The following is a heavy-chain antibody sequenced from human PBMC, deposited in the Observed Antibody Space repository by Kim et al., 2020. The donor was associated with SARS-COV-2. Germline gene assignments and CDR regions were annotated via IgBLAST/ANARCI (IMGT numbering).Heavy chain of an antibody. J-gene: IGHJ5*02. Sequence: YLKGRFTISRDNSKNTLYLQMNSLRAEDTAVYYCAKDPGIAAAPENWCDPWGQGTLVTVSS. V-gene: IGHV3-30*02. CDR3: AKDPGIAAAPENWCDP. D-gene: IGHD6-13*01.